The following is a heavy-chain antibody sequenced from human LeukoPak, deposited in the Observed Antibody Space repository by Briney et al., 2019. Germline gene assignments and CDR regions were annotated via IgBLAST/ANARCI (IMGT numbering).Heavy chain of an antibody. CDR1: GYTFSGYY. CDR2: INPNSGGT. V-gene: IGHV1-2*02. D-gene: IGHD3-22*01. CDR3: ARAGRGFEASTWFDP. Sequence: ASVKVSCKASGYTFSGYYIHWVRQAPGQGLEWMGWINPNSGGTNYAQRFQGRVTMTRDTSISTAYMDLSRLRPDDTAVYYCARAGRGFEASTWFDPWGQGTLVTVSS. J-gene: IGHJ5*02.